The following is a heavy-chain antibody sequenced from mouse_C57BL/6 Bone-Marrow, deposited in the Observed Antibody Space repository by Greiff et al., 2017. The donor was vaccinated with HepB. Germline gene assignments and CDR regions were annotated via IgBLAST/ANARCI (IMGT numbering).Heavy chain of an antibody. CDR1: GYTFTSYW. D-gene: IGHD2-12*01. Sequence: QVQLQQPGAELVKPGASVKLSCKASGYTFTSYWMQWVKQRPGQGLEWIGEIDPSDSYTNYNQKFKGKATLTVDTSSSTAYMQLSSLTSEDSAVYYCARYLRRGYFDVWGTGTTVTVSS. CDR3: ARYLRRGYFDV. J-gene: IGHJ1*03. CDR2: IDPSDSYT. V-gene: IGHV1-50*01.